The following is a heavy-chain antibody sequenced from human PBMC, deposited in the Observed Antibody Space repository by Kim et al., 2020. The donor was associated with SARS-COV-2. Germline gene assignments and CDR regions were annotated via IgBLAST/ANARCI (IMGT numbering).Heavy chain of an antibody. V-gene: IGHV4-61*01. J-gene: IGHJ5*01. CDR2: IYYLGDT. CDR1: TGSISSGSYY. D-gene: IGHD6-19*01. CDR3: ARRSVAGAGWFDS. Sequence: ETLSLTCTVSTGSISSGSYYWSWLRQAPGKGLEFIGYIYYLGDTNYNPLLKSRVTMSVDTSNNQFSLKLTSVTAEDTGMFFCARRSVAGAGWFDSWGPGVLVTVSS.